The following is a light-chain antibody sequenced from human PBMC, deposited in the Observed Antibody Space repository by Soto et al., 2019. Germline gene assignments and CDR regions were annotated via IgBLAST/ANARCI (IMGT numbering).Light chain of an antibody. CDR1: SSDVGDYFY. CDR2: EVT. V-gene: IGLV2-8*01. J-gene: IGLJ1*01. CDR3: TSYAGNDKYV. Sequence: QSVLTQPPSASGSPGQSVTISCTGTSSDVGDYFYVSWYQQHPGKPPKLLIYEVTQRPSGVPDRFSGSRSGNTASLTVSGLQADDEADYYCTSYAGNDKYVFGTGTQLTVL.